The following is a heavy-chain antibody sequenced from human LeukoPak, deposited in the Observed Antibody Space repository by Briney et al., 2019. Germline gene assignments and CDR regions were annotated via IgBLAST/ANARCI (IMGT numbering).Heavy chain of an antibody. V-gene: IGHV4-61*02. CDR2: TYTSGST. J-gene: IGHJ4*02. Sequence: SETLSLTCTVSGGSISSGSYYWSWIRQPAGKGLEGIGRTYTSGSTNYNPSLKSRVTISVDTAKNQFSLKLSSVTAADTAVYYCAGGYSGYDTFFEYWGEGTLVTVSS. D-gene: IGHD5-12*01. CDR1: GGSISSGSYY. CDR3: AGGYSGYDTFFEY.